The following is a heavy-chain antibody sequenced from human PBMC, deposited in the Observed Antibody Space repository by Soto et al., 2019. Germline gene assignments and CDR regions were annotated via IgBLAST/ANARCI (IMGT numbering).Heavy chain of an antibody. CDR3: AHLFAVALAGYFED. D-gene: IGHD6-19*01. CDR2: IYWDDDQ. J-gene: IGHJ4*01. V-gene: IGHV2-5*02. CDR1: GFSLSTSGEG. Sequence: QITLKESGPTLVKPTQTLTLTCSFSGFSLSTSGEGVGWIRQPPGKALEWLALIYWDDDQRYSPSLKNRRTIPRDTSKNLVAIPMTNVDPVDTATYYSAHLFAVALAGYFEDWGHGNLVTVPS.